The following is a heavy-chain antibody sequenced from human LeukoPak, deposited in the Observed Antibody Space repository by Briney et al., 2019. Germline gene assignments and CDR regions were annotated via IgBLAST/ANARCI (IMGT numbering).Heavy chain of an antibody. V-gene: IGHV1-69*13. Sequence: ASVKDSCKASGGTFSSYAISWVRQAPGQGLEWMGGIIPIYGTANYAQKFQGRVTITADESTSTAYMELSSLRSEDTAVYYCAARSSGYRSGAICRPPVYYFDYWGQGTLVTVSS. D-gene: IGHD2-15*01. CDR2: IIPIYGTA. J-gene: IGHJ4*02. CDR3: AARSSGYRSGAICRPPVYYFDY. CDR1: GGTFSSYA.